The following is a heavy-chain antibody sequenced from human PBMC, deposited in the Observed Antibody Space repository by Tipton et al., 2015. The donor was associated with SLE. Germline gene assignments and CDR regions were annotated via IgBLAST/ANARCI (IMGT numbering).Heavy chain of an antibody. V-gene: IGHV4-39*01. J-gene: IGHJ3*02. CDR2: IYYSGST. CDR3: ARGVAYYYDFGALDI. CDR1: GDSISSSSYY. Sequence: TLSLTCTVSGDSISSSSYYWGWIRQPPGKEPEWIGSIYYSGSTYYTPSLKSRVTASVDTSKNQFSLSLYSVTVDDTAVYYCARGVAYYYDFGALDIWGQGTMVTVSS. D-gene: IGHD3-22*01.